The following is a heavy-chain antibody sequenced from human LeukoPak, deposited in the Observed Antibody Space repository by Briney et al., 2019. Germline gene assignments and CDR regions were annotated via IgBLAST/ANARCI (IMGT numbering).Heavy chain of an antibody. V-gene: IGHV4-4*07. CDR1: GDSISSYF. CDR2: IYSSGST. J-gene: IGHJ6*03. CDR3: ARAGVQWQRPRDYYYYYMDV. D-gene: IGHD6-19*01. Sequence: PSETLSLTCTVSGDSISSYFWTWIRQPAGKGLEWIGRIYSSGSTNYNPSLKSRVTISVDESRNQFSLKLSSVTAADTAVYYCARAGVQWQRPRDYYYYYMDVWGKGSTVTVSS.